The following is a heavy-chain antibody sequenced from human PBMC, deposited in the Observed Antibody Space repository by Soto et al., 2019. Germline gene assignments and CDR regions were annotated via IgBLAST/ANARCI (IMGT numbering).Heavy chain of an antibody. V-gene: IGHV4-39*01. D-gene: IGHD6-19*01. CDR3: ATTIYSGGWPRDN. CDR2: IYYSGST. Sequence: PSETLSLTCTVSGGSISSSSYYWGWIRQPPGKGLEWIGSIYYSGSTYYKPSLKSRVTISVDTSKNQFSLKLNSVTAADTAVYYCATTIYSGGWPRDNWGQGTLVTVS. CDR1: GGSISSSSYY. J-gene: IGHJ4*02.